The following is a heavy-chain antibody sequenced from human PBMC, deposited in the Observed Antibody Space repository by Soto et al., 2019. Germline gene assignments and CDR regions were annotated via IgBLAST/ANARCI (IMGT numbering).Heavy chain of an antibody. Sequence: EVQLVESGGGLVQPGRSLRLSCTASGFSFGDYGMHWVRQLPGKGLEWVSGICWSGGSIGYADSVKGRFSISRDNAKKSLYLQMNSLRPEDTALYYCAKSTGGTANGMDVWGQGTTVTVSS. J-gene: IGHJ6*02. D-gene: IGHD2-8*02. V-gene: IGHV3-9*01. CDR2: ICWSGGSI. CDR1: GFSFGDYG. CDR3: AKSTGGTANGMDV.